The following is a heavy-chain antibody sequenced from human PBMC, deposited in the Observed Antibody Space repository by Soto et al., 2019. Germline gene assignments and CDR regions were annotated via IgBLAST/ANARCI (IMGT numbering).Heavy chain of an antibody. CDR2: IKQDGSEK. CDR3: ARDRYSYYDFWSGSLPYYYYGMDV. CDR1: GFTFNKPS. Sequence: GGSLRLSCAASGFTFNKPSVTWVRQAPGKGLEWVANIKQDGSEKYYVDSVKGRFTISRDNAKNSLYLQMNSLRAEDTAVYYCARDRYSYYDFWSGSLPYYYYGMDVWGQGTTVTVSS. J-gene: IGHJ6*02. D-gene: IGHD3-3*01. V-gene: IGHV3-7*01.